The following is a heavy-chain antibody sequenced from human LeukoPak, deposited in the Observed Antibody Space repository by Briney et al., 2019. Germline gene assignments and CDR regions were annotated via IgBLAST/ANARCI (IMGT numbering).Heavy chain of an antibody. CDR2: IYHSGST. J-gene: IGHJ4*02. V-gene: IGHV4-30-2*01. CDR1: GGSISSGGYS. D-gene: IGHD2-2*01. CDR3: ARGRYCSSTSCYYFDY. Sequence: PSETLSLTCAVSGGSISSGGYSWSWIRQPPGKGLEWIGYIYHSGSTYYNPSLKSRVTISVDRSKNQFSLKPSSVTAADTAVYYCARGRYCSSTSCYYFDYWGQGTLVTVSS.